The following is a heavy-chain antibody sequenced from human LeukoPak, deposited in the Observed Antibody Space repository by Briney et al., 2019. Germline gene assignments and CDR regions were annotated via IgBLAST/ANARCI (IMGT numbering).Heavy chain of an antibody. CDR2: IDYNGIT. D-gene: IGHD1-1*01. CDR3: AGVSPTTGLYAFDV. Sequence: SETLSLTCTVSRGPIRTSRYYWGWIRQPPGKGLEWVGTIDYNGITTYSPSLKNRLTISVDTSKNMFSLGLRSVTATDTAMYFCAGVSPTTGLYAFDVWGQGTMVTVSS. J-gene: IGHJ3*01. CDR1: RGPIRTSRYY. V-gene: IGHV4-39*01.